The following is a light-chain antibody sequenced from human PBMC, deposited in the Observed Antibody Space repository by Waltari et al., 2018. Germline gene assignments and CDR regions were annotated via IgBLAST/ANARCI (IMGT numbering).Light chain of an antibody. J-gene: IGKJ2*01. V-gene: IGKV3-15*01. CDR1: QSISTY. CDR3: QQYYDGRT. Sequence: PLSCRASQSISTYLAWFQQKPGQAPRLLIYHASTRATGIPARLSGSGSGTEFTLTISSLQSEDFAVYYCQQYYDGRTFGQGTKLEIK. CDR2: HAS.